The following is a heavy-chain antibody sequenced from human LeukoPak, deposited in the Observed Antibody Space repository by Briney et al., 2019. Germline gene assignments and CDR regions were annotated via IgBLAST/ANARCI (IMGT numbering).Heavy chain of an antibody. CDR2: IAYDGSDM. J-gene: IGHJ4*02. V-gene: IGHV3-30-3*01. CDR3: AADIVGNLDY. CDR1: EFTFSRYA. D-gene: IGHD1-26*01. Sequence: GGSLRLSCAASEFTFSRYAIHWVRQAPGKGLEWVAVIAYDGSDMYYADSVKGRFTISRDHSKNTLYLQMNSLRAEDTAVYYCAADIVGNLDYWGQGTLVTVSS.